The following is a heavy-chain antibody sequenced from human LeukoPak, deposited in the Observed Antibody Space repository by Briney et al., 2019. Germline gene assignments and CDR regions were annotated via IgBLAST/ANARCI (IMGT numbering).Heavy chain of an antibody. CDR3: AKDRDLLFAHCWFDL. CDR1: GSSVSGNY. D-gene: IGHD3-10*01. Sequence: GGSLRLSCSASGSSVSGNYMSWVRQAPGKGLEWVSGISISGGSAYYADSVKGRFTISRDNSKNTLYLQMNRLRAEDTAVYYCAKDRDLLFAHCWFDLWGQGILVTVSS. J-gene: IGHJ5*02. V-gene: IGHV3-23*01. CDR2: ISISGGSA.